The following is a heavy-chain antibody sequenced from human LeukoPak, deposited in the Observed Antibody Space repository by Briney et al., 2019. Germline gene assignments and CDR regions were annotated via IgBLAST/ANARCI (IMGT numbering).Heavy chain of an antibody. D-gene: IGHD3-10*01. J-gene: IGHJ4*02. CDR1: GFTFTNAW. CDR2: IKSKGDDETT. CDR3: TTDLGITMIRGVIVY. V-gene: IGHV3-15*01. Sequence: GGSLRLSCAASGFTFTNAWMSWVRQAPGKGLEWVGRIKSKGDDETTDYGAPVKGRFTMSRDDSRATLYLQMNSLKAEDTAVYYYTTDLGITMIRGVIVYWGQGALVTVSS.